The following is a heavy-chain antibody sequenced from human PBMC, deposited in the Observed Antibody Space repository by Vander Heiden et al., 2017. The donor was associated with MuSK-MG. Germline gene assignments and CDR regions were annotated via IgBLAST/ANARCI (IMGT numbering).Heavy chain of an antibody. CDR1: GFTFSTYG. CDR3: ARDLGKGKYLDY. J-gene: IGHJ4*02. CDR2: MWFDGSKR. Sequence: QVQLVESGGGVVQPGRSLRLSCAASGFTFSTYGMHWVRQAPGKGLEWVALMWFDGSKRYYAGSVKGRFTISRDNSRNTLYLQMDSLRAEDTAVYYCARDLGKGKYLDYWGQGTLVTVSS. V-gene: IGHV3-33*01.